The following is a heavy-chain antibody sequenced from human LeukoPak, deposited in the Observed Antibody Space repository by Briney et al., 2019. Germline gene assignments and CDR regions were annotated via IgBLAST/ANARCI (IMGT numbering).Heavy chain of an antibody. V-gene: IGHV1-2*02. J-gene: IGHJ5*02. CDR1: GYPFTGYY. D-gene: IGHD2-2*01. Sequence: ASVKVSCKAFGYPFTGYYMHWVRQAPGQGLEWMGWINPNSGGTNYGKKFQGRVTMSRDTSINTAYMEVCRVRTGDTAVDYGARDLGNCGRTSFYDWFDPWGQGTLVTVSS. CDR2: INPNSGGT. CDR3: ARDLGNCGRTSFYDWFDP.